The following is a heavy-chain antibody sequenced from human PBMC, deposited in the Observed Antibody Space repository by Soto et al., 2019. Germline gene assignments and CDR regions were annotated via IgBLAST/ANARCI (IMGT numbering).Heavy chain of an antibody. CDR3: ARADGYSYGYLDY. CDR1: GFTFSSYE. CDR2: ISSSATTT. D-gene: IGHD5-18*01. V-gene: IGHV3-48*03. Sequence: PVGSVRLSCAASGFTFSSYEMNWVRQAPGKGLEWVSYISSSATTTYYADSVKGRFTISRDNAKNSLYLQMNSLRAEDTAVYYCARADGYSYGYLDYWGQGTLVTVSS. J-gene: IGHJ4*02.